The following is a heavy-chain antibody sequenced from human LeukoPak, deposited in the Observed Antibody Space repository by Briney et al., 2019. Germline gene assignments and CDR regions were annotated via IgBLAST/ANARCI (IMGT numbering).Heavy chain of an antibody. CDR3: ARDDDSSGYIGLFDY. D-gene: IGHD3-22*01. CDR2: IYYSGST. CDR1: GGSISSYY. J-gene: IGHJ4*02. V-gene: IGHV4-59*01. Sequence: PSETLSLTCTASGGSISSYYWSWIRQPPGKGLEWIGYIYYSGSTNYNPSLKSRVTISVDTSKNQFSLKLSSVTAADTAVYYCARDDDSSGYIGLFDYWGQGSLVTVSS.